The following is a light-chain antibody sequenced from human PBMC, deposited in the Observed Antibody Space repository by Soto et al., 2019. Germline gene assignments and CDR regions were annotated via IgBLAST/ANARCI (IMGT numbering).Light chain of an antibody. CDR2: GAS. CDR3: QQYGSSPWT. V-gene: IGKV3-20*01. CDR1: QSVSSNY. J-gene: IGKJ1*01. Sequence: EIVLTQSPGTLSLSPGERATLSCRASQSVSSNYLAWYQQKPGQAPRPLIYGASSRATGIPDRFSGSGAGTDCTLTISRLECEDFAVYYCQQYGSSPWTFGQGTKVEIK.